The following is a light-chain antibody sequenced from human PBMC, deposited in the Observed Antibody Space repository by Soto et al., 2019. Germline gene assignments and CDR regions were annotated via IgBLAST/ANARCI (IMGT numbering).Light chain of an antibody. CDR1: TSNIGNNY. Sequence: QSVLTQPPSVSAAPGQKVTLSCSGSTSNIGNNYISWYQQLPGTAPKLLIYDNDKRPSEITARFSGSKSGTSATLGITGLQTGDEADYFCGTWDSNLNGVVFGGGTKLTVL. V-gene: IGLV1-51*01. CDR3: GTWDSNLNGVV. J-gene: IGLJ3*02. CDR2: DND.